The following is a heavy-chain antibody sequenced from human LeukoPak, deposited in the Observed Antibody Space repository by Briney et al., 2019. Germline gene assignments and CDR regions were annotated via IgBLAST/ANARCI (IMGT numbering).Heavy chain of an antibody. J-gene: IGHJ4*02. D-gene: IGHD6-13*01. CDR2: ISSSGSTM. Sequence: GGSLRLSCAASGFTFSSYEMHWVRQAPGKGLEWVSYISSSGSTMCYADSVKGRFTISRDNAKNSLYLQMSSLRAEDTAVYYCATLRPRQQLVVDHWGQGTLVTVSS. CDR3: ATLRPRQQLVVDH. CDR1: GFTFSSYE. V-gene: IGHV3-48*03.